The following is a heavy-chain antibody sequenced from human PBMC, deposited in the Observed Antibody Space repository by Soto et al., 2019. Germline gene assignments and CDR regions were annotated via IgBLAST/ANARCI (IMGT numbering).Heavy chain of an antibody. J-gene: IGHJ4*02. V-gene: IGHV4-30-4*01. CDR3: ASVIVVVPAAIYYFDY. Sequence: SETLSLTCTVSGGSISSGDYYWSWIRQPPGKGLEWIGYIYYSGSTYYNPSLKSRVTISVDTSKNQFSLKLSSVTAADTAVYYCASVIVVVPAAIYYFDYWGQGTLVTVSS. CDR1: GGSISSGDYY. D-gene: IGHD2-2*01. CDR2: IYYSGST.